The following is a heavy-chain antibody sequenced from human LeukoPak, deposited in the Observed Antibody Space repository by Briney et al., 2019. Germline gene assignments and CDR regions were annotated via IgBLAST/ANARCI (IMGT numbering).Heavy chain of an antibody. J-gene: IGHJ4*02. CDR1: GYTFTSYY. Sequence: KVSCKASGYTFTSYYIHWVRQAPGLGLEWVGIINCLDGSTIYAQRFQGRVTMTRDTSTSTVYMELSSLRSEDTAVYYCTRGYSSRNYWGQGTLVTVSS. V-gene: IGHV1-46*03. CDR2: INCLDGST. CDR3: TRGYSSRNY. D-gene: IGHD6-13*01.